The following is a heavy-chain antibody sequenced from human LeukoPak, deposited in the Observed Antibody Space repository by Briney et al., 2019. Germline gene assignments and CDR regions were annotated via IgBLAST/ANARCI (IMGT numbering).Heavy chain of an antibody. D-gene: IGHD6-19*01. V-gene: IGHV3-30*02. J-gene: IGHJ6*03. CDR3: AKGARDSSGFMDV. CDR2: IRYDGSNK. CDR1: GFTFSSYG. Sequence: PGGSLRLSCAASGFTFSSYGMHWVRQAPGKGLEWVAFIRYDGSNKYYADSVKGRFTISRDNSKNTLYLQMNSLRAEDTAVYYCAKGARDSSGFMDVWGKGTTVTVPS.